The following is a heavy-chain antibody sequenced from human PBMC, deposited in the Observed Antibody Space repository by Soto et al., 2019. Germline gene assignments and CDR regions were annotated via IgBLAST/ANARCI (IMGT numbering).Heavy chain of an antibody. CDR2: IYYSGST. J-gene: IGHJ4*02. CDR1: GGSISSGDYY. D-gene: IGHD1-26*01. Sequence: QVQLQESGPGLVKPSQTLSLTCTVSGGSISSGDYYWGWIRQPPGKAPEWIGYIYYSGSTYYNPSLQSRVTISVDTSKNQFSLKLSSVTAADTAVYYCARVLIVGATGPFDYWGQGTLVTVSS. CDR3: ARVLIVGATGPFDY. V-gene: IGHV4-30-4*01.